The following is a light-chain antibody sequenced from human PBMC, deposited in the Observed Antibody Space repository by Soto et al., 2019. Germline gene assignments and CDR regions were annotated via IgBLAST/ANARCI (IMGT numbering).Light chain of an antibody. CDR1: QSVSSN. CDR3: QQYNNWPWT. J-gene: IGKJ1*01. CDR2: GAS. Sequence: EIVMTQSPATLSVSPGERATLSCRASQSVSSNLAWYQQKPGQAPRLLIYGASTRATGIPARFSGGGSGTEFTLTISSLQSEDFAVYYCQQYNNWPWTFGQVTKVEIK. V-gene: IGKV3-15*01.